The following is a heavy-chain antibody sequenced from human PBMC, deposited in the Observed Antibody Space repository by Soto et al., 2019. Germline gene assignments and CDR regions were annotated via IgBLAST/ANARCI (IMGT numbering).Heavy chain of an antibody. V-gene: IGHV2-5*01. CDR2: IYWSDDE. J-gene: IGHJ3*01. CDR3: AHRRGYGPSAFDL. Sequence: QITLKESGPTVVKPTQTLTLTCTFSGFSLSTSGEGVGWIRQPPGRALEWLALIYWSDDERYRPSLNSRLTITKDTPKHQVVLTMTNMDPVDTGTYFCAHRRGYGPSAFDLWGQGTMVTVSS. D-gene: IGHD5-12*01. CDR1: GFSLSTSGEG.